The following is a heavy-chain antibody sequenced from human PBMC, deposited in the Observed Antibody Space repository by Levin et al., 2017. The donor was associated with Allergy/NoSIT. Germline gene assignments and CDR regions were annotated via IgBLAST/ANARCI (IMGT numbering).Heavy chain of an antibody. CDR3: ARDSSTTWYSEY. CDR2: INPNSGGT. J-gene: IGHJ4*02. D-gene: IGHD1-14*01. V-gene: IGHV1-2*02. CDR1: GYTFSAYF. Sequence: ASVKVSCKASGYTFSAYFMHWVRQAPGQGLEWMGWINPNSGGTNFAQKFQGRVTMTRDTSITTVYMELSSLKSDDTAVYYCARDSSTTWYSEYWGQGTLVTVSS.